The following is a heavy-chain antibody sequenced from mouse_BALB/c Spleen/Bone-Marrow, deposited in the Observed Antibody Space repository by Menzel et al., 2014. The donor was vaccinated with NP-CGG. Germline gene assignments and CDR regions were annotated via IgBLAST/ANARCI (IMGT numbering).Heavy chain of an antibody. J-gene: IGHJ3*01. D-gene: IGHD1-1*01. CDR2: INPSTGYT. V-gene: IGHV1-7*01. Sequence: VKLMESGAELAKPGASVKMSCKASGYTFTSYWMHWVKRRPGQGLEWIGYINPSTGYTEYNQKFKDKATLTADESSSTAYMQLSSLTSEDPAVYYCARGYYGSSLVYWGQGTLVTVSA. CDR3: ARGYYGSSLVY. CDR1: GYTFTSYW.